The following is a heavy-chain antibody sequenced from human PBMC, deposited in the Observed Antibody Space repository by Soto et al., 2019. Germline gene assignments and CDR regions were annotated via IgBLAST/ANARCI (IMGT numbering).Heavy chain of an antibody. CDR1: GGTFSSYA. CDR2: IIPIFGTA. Sequence: SVKVSCKASGGTFSSYAISWVRQAPVQGLEWMGGIIPIFGTANYAQKFQGRVTITADESTSTAYMELSSLRSEDTAVYYCARGMVTVNYYYYGMDVWGQGTTVTVSS. J-gene: IGHJ6*02. D-gene: IGHD5-18*01. V-gene: IGHV1-69*01. CDR3: ARGMVTVNYYYYGMDV.